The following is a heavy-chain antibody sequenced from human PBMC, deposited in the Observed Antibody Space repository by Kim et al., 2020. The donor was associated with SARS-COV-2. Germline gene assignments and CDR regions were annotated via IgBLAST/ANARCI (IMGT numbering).Heavy chain of an antibody. J-gene: IGHJ4*02. V-gene: IGHV4-34*01. CDR2: INHSGST. CDR3: ARGGRYFDWFPLLAEGYYFDY. D-gene: IGHD3-9*01. CDR1: GGSFSGYY. Sequence: SETLSLTCAVYGGSFSGYYWSWIRQPPGKGLEWIGEINHSGSTNYNPSLKSRVTISVDTSKNQFSLKLSSVTAADTAVYYCARGGRYFDWFPLLAEGYYFDYWGQGTLVTVSS.